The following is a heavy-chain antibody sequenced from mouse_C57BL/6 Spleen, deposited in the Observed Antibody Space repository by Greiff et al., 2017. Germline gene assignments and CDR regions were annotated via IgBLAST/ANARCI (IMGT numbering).Heavy chain of an antibody. J-gene: IGHJ4*01. CDR1: GFTFTDYY. CDR3: ARWGGNYVEVYAMDY. CDR2: IRNKANGYTT. D-gene: IGHD2-1*01. Sequence: EVQLVESGGGLVQPGGSLSLSCAASGFTFTDYYMSWVRQPPGKALEWLGFIRNKANGYTTEYSASVKGRFTISRDNSQSILYLQMNALIAEDSATYYCARWGGNYVEVYAMDYWGQGTLVTVSS. V-gene: IGHV7-3*01.